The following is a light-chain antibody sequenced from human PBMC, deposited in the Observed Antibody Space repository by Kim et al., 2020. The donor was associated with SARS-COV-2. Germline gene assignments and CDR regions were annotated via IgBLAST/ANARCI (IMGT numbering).Light chain of an antibody. Sequence: PAQSVAISLARTRGHYGSYKYVSWYQQNHGKSPKLIIYEVTKRPSGVPDRFSGSMSGNTASLTVSGLQAEDEADYYCASHGGYDYVFGTGTKVTVL. CDR2: EVT. CDR1: RGHYGSYKY. CDR3: ASHGGYDYV. V-gene: IGLV2-8*01. J-gene: IGLJ1*01.